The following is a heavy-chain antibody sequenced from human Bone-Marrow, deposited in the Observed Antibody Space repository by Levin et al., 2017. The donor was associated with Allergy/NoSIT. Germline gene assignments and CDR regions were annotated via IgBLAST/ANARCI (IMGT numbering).Heavy chain of an antibody. CDR2: ISQTGIT. V-gene: IGHV4-34*01. J-gene: IGHJ4*02. Sequence: ESLKISCAVYGGSFSGYYWSWIRQPPGKGLEWIGEISQTGITNYNPSLKSRVTMSVDTSKNQFSLNLTSVTAADTAVYYCARGFWNGFCTWGFDHWGQGTLVTVSS. CDR1: GGSFSGYY. D-gene: IGHD3-3*01. CDR3: ARGFWNGFCTWGFDH.